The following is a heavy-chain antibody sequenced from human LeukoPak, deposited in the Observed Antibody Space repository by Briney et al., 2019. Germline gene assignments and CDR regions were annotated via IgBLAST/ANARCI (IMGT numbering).Heavy chain of an antibody. CDR1: GVSINSHY. D-gene: IGHD3-3*01. J-gene: IGHJ6*03. V-gene: IGHV4-59*11. CDR2: IYDSGSA. CDR3: ARVLQNYYHMDV. Sequence: SSETLSLTCTVSGVSINSHYWSWIRQPPGKGLEWIGFIYDSGSANYNSSLKSRVTMTVDTSKHQFSLKLNSVSAADTAVYYCARVLQNYYHMDVWAKGPRSPSP.